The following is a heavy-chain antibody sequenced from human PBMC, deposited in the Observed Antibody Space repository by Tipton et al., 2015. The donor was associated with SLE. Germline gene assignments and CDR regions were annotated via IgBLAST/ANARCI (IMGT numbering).Heavy chain of an antibody. Sequence: TLSLTCTVSGGSISSYYWSWIRQPPGKGLEWIGYIYYSGSTNYNPSLKSRVTISVDSSKNQFSLKLSSVTAADTAVYYCARERGVDSGTYGHFDYWGQGTLVTVSS. CDR3: ARERGVDSGTYGHFDY. CDR2: IYYSGST. J-gene: IGHJ4*02. D-gene: IGHD1-26*01. V-gene: IGHV4-59*01. CDR1: GGSISSYY.